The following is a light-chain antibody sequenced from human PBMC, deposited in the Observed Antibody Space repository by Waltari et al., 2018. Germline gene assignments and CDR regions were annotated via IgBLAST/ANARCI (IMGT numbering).Light chain of an antibody. V-gene: IGLV3-1*01. J-gene: IGLJ2*01. Sequence: SYELTQPPSVSVSPEQTASITCSGDKLGDKYACWYQQKPGQSPVLVIYQDSKRPSGIPEQFSGSNAGNTATLTISGTQAMDEADYYCQAWDSSTVVFGGGTKLTVL. CDR3: QAWDSSTVV. CDR1: KLGDKY. CDR2: QDS.